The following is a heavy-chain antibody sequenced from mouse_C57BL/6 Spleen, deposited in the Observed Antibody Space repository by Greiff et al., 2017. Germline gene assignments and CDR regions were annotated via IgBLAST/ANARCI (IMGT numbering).Heavy chain of an antibody. CDR1: GYSITSGYY. CDR2: ISYDGSN. J-gene: IGHJ1*03. CDR3: ARDNYGSYFDV. D-gene: IGHD1-1*01. Sequence: EVQLQQSGPGLVKPSQSLSLTCSVTGYSITSGYYWNWIRQFPGNKLEWMGYISYDGSNNYNPSLKNRISITRDTSKNQFFLKLNSVTTEDTATYYCARDNYGSYFDVWGTGTTVTVSS. V-gene: IGHV3-6*01.